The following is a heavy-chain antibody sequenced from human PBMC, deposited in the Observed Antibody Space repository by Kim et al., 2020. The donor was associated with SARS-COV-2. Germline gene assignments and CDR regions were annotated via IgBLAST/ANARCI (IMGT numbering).Heavy chain of an antibody. Sequence: GGSLRLSCAASGFTFSSYAMSWVRQAPGKGLEWVSAISGSGGSTYYADSVKGRFTISRDNSKNTLYLQMNSRRAEDTAVYYCAKARATWSIVGAMGWGQGTLVTVSS. CDR2: ISGSGGST. V-gene: IGHV3-23*01. J-gene: IGHJ4*02. CDR1: GFTFSSYA. D-gene: IGHD1-26*01. CDR3: AKARATWSIVGAMG.